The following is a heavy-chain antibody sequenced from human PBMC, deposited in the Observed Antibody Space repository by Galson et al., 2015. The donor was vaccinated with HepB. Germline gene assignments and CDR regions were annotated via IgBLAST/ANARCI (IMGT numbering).Heavy chain of an antibody. D-gene: IGHD3-22*01. Sequence: SVKVSCKASGGTFSSFAITWVRQAPGQGLEWMGEIIPIFDTPNYAQKFQGRVTITADESTTTAYMDLSSLKSEDTAVYYCARDRSPYRSYDRSALRGFDIWGQGTLVTVSS. CDR1: GGTFSSFA. J-gene: IGHJ3*02. CDR2: IIPIFDTP. V-gene: IGHV1-69*13. CDR3: ARDRSPYRSYDRSALRGFDI.